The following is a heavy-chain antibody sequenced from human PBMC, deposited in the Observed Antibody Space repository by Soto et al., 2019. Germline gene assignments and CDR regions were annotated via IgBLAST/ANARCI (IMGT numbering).Heavy chain of an antibody. CDR3: ARGATAVTTVGDY. J-gene: IGHJ4*02. D-gene: IGHD4-17*01. Sequence: KPGGSLRLSCAASGFKFRSYNMNWVRQAPGKGLEWLSYISPSGGDIYSADSVKGRFTISRDNAKNLLYLEMNRLRDEDTAMYYCARGATAVTTVGDYWGQGTLVTVSS. CDR1: GFKFRSYN. CDR2: ISPSGGDI. V-gene: IGHV3-21*05.